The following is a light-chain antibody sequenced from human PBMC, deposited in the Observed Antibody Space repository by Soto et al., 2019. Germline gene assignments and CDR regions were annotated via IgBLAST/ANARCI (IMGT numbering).Light chain of an antibody. Sequence: AIQLTQSPSSLSASVGDRVTITCRASQGISSALAWYQQKPGKAPKVLIYDASSLESGVPSRFSGSGSGTAFTLTISSLQPEDFATYYCQQFNSYPCTFGQGTKVEIK. CDR2: DAS. CDR1: QGISSA. V-gene: IGKV1-13*02. J-gene: IGKJ1*01. CDR3: QQFNSYPCT.